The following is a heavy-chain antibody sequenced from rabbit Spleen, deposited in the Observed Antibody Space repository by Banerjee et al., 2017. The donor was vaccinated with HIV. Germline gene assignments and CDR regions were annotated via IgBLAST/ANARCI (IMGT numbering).Heavy chain of an antibody. CDR1: GFDFSAYS. J-gene: IGHJ4*01. CDR2: IDPVFGNT. D-gene: IGHD8-1*01. V-gene: IGHV1S7*01. CDR3: ARDPVIAGSAYYDL. Sequence: QSLEESGGDLVQPEGSLTLTCKASGFDFSAYSMSWVRQAPGKGLEWIGYIDPVFGNTYYSNWVNGRFTISSHNAQNTLYLQLHILTAADTATYFCARDPVIAGSAYYDLWGPGTLVTVS.